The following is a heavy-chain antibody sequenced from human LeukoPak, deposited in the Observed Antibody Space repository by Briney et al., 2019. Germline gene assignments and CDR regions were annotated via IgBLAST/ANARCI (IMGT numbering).Heavy chain of an antibody. Sequence: PGGSLRLSCAASGFTFSNAWMSWVRQAPGKGLEWVGRIKSKTDGGTTDYAAPVKGRFTISRDDSKNTLYLQMNSLKTEDTAVYYCTPVPYYGDYGDAFDIWGQGTMVTVSS. CDR3: TPVPYYGDYGDAFDI. V-gene: IGHV3-15*01. D-gene: IGHD4-17*01. J-gene: IGHJ3*02. CDR1: GFTFSNAW. CDR2: IKSKTDGGTT.